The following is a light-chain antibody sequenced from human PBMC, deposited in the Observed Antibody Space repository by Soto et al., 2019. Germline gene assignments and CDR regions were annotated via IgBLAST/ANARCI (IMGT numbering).Light chain of an antibody. V-gene: IGKV1-5*01. CDR3: QQYNSYSPST. Sequence: DIQITQSPSTLSASVGDRVTITCRASQSISSWLAWYQQKPGKAPKLLIYDASSLESGVPSRFSGSGSGTEFTLTISSLQPDDFATYYCQQYNSYSPSTFGQGTKVDI. J-gene: IGKJ1*01. CDR2: DAS. CDR1: QSISSW.